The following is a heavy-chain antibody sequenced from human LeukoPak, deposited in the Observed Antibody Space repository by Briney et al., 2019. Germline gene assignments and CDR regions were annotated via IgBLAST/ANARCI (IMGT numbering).Heavy chain of an antibody. CDR2: INPTTGGT. CDR1: GYTFTNYY. D-gene: IGHD3-3*01. J-gene: IGHJ4*02. V-gene: IGHV1-46*01. CDR3: ARDQFGGNFDFWSDYIDYCFDY. Sequence: ASVKVSYKASGYTFTNYYMHWVRQAPGQGLEWMGIINPTTGGTSYAQKLQGRVTMIRDMSTSTVYMELSSLRSEDTAVYYCARDQFGGNFDFWSDYIDYCFDYWGQGTLVTVSS.